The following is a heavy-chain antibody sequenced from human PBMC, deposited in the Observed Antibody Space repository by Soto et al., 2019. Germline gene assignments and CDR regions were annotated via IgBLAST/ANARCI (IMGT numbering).Heavy chain of an antibody. Sequence: QVQLQESGPGLVKPSETLSLTCTVSGGSISSYYWSWIRQPPGKGLEWIGYIYYSGSTNYNPSLKSRVTISVDTSKNQFFLKLNSVTAADTAVYYCARGKYYYGSGSYWGYGMDVWGQGSTVTVSS. CDR3: ARGKYYYGSGSYWGYGMDV. V-gene: IGHV4-59*01. D-gene: IGHD3-10*01. CDR2: IYYSGST. J-gene: IGHJ6*02. CDR1: GGSISSYY.